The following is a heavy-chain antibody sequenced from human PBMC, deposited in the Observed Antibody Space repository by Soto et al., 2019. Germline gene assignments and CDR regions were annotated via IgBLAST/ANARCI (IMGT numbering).Heavy chain of an antibody. J-gene: IGHJ6*02. Sequence: GGSLRLSCAASGFTFSSYWMSWVRQAPGKGLEWVANIKQDGSEKYYVDSVKGRFTISRDNAKNSLYLQMNSLRAEDTAVYYCARDRYSYYDFWSGSQPYYYCGMDVWSQGTTVTVSS. CDR2: IKQDGSEK. V-gene: IGHV3-7*01. CDR1: GFTFSSYW. CDR3: ARDRYSYYDFWSGSQPYYYCGMDV. D-gene: IGHD3-3*01.